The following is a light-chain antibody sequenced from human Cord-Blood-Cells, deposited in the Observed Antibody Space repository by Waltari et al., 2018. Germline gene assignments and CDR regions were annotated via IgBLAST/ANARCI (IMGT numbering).Light chain of an antibody. J-gene: IGLJ3*02. CDR3: SSYTSSSTLGV. CDR1: SSDVGGYHY. Sequence: QSALTQPASVSGSPGQSITISCTGTSSDVGGYHYVSWYQQHPGKAPTLMIYDVSNRPSGVSNRFSGSKSGNTASLTISGLQAEDEADYYCSSYTSSSTLGVFGGGTKLTVL. V-gene: IGLV2-14*01. CDR2: DVS.